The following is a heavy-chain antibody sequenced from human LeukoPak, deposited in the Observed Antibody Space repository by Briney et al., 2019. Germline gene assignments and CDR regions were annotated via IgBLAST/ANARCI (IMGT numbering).Heavy chain of an antibody. CDR2: IYYSGSA. CDR1: GGSISNSSYY. J-gene: IGHJ4*02. CDR3: ARDRKGSDY. Sequence: SETLSLTCTVSGGSISNSSYYWGWIRQPPGKGLEWIGSIYYSGSAYYNPSLKSQVTISVDTSKNQFSLKLSSVTAADTAVYYCARDRKGSDYWGQGTLVTVSS. D-gene: IGHD1-14*01. V-gene: IGHV4-39*07.